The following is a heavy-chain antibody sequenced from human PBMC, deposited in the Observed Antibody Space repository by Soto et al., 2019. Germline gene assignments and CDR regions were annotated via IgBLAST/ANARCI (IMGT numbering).Heavy chain of an antibody. Sequence: PSETLSLTCTVSGGSLTNNNYYWSWIRQPPGKGLEWIGEIYHSGSTNYNPSLKSRVTISVDKSKNQFSLKLSSVTAADTAVYYCARNLPGIEVAGTSDSDVWFDPWGQGTLVTVSS. CDR2: IYHSGST. CDR3: ARNLPGIEVAGTSDSDVWFDP. CDR1: GGSLTNNNYY. D-gene: IGHD6-19*01. V-gene: IGHV4-39*07. J-gene: IGHJ5*02.